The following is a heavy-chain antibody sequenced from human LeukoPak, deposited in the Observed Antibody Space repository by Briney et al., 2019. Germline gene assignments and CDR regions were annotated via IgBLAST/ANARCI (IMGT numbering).Heavy chain of an antibody. Sequence: GGSLRLSCAASEFSVGSNYMTWVRQAPGKGLEWVSLIYSGGSTYYADSVKGRFTISRDNSKNTLYLQMNSLRAEDTAVYYCAREAYGDYVNWFDPWGQGTLVTVSS. CDR3: AREAYGDYVNWFDP. CDR2: IYSGGST. CDR1: EFSVGSNY. V-gene: IGHV3-66*01. J-gene: IGHJ5*02. D-gene: IGHD4-17*01.